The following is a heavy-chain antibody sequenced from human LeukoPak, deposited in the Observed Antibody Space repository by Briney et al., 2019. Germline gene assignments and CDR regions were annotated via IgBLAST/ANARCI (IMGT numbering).Heavy chain of an antibody. CDR3: ARVVPDCGGDCVPYNWLDP. CDR2: ISAYNGNT. J-gene: IGHJ5*02. D-gene: IGHD2-21*02. CDR1: GYTFTSYG. Sequence: ASVKVSCKASGYTFTSYGISWVRQAPGQGLEWMGWISAYNGNTNYAQKLQGRVTMTTDTSTSTAYMELRSLRSDDTAVYYCARVVPDCGGDCVPYNWLDPWGQGTLVTVSS. V-gene: IGHV1-18*01.